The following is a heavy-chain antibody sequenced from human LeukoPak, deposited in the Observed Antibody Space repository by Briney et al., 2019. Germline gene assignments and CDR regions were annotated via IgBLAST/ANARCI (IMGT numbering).Heavy chain of an antibody. V-gene: IGHV1-8*01. CDR1: GYTFTSYD. J-gene: IGHJ4*02. CDR2: MNPNSGNR. D-gene: IGHD6-19*01. CDR3: ARGYSSGPDYFDY. Sequence: VASVKVSCKASGYTFTSYDINWVRQATGQGLEWMGWMNPNSGNRGYAQKFQGRVTMTRNTSISTAYTELSSLRSEDTAVYYCARGYSSGPDYFDYWGQGTLVTVSS.